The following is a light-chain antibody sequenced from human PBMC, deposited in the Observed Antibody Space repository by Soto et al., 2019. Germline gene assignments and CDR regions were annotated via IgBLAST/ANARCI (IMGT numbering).Light chain of an antibody. V-gene: IGKV1-5*01. J-gene: IGKJ4*01. Sequence: DIQMTQSPSTLSASVGDSLTITCRASHSIRDCLAWYQQKPGKAPHLLIYDASNLENGLPSRFSGSGSRTEFTLIISSLRPDDFATYCCQQYESYSLTFGGGTRVEIK. CDR3: QQYESYSLT. CDR2: DAS. CDR1: HSIRDC.